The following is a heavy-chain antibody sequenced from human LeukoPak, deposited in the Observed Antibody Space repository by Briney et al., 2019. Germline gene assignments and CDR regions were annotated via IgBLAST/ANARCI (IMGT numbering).Heavy chain of an antibody. J-gene: IGHJ4*02. CDR2: IYYSGST. CDR3: ARDGVGLFDY. CDR1: GGSISSYY. D-gene: IGHD1-26*01. Sequence: SETLSLTGTVSGGSISSYYWSWIRQPPGKGLEWIGYIYYSGSTNYNPSLKSRVTISVDTSKNQFSLKLSSVTAADTAVYYCARDGVGLFDYWGQGTLVTVSS. V-gene: IGHV4-59*01.